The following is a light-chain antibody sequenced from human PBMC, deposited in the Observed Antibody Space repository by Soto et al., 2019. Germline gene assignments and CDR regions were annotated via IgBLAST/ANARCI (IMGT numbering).Light chain of an antibody. CDR1: QYISTY. Sequence: DIQMSQSPSSLSASLGDRVTITCRASQYISTYLNWYQQSPGKAPKLLNYSASTSESGVPLRFSGSGSGKDFTLNISSLEHDDAAIYYCQQSYNNPRTFGQGTKVEI. CDR3: QQSYNNPRT. J-gene: IGKJ1*01. CDR2: SAS. V-gene: IGKV1-39*01.